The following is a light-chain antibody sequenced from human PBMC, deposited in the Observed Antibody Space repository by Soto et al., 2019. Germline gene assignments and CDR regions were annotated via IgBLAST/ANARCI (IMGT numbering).Light chain of an antibody. Sequence: QSALTQPASVSGSPGQSITISCTGTSRDVCAYNFVSWFQQHPGKAPKLMIYDVSNRPSGISNRFSGSKSGNTASLTISGLQAEDEADYYCSSYTSTTKLVFGGGTKLTVL. J-gene: IGLJ2*01. CDR2: DVS. CDR3: SSYTSTTKLV. CDR1: SRDVCAYNF. V-gene: IGLV2-14*01.